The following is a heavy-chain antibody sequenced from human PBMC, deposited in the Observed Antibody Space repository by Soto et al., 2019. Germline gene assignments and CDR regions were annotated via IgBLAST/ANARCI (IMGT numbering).Heavy chain of an antibody. CDR1: GGSISSYY. V-gene: IGHV4-4*07. CDR3: ARGILWFGELNFDY. CDR2: IYTSGST. J-gene: IGHJ4*02. Sequence: SETLSLTCTVSGGSISSYYWSWIRQPAGKGLEWIGRIYTSGSTNYNPSLKSRVTMSVDTSKNQFSLKLSSVTAADAAVYYCARGILWFGELNFDYWGQGTLVTVSS. D-gene: IGHD3-10*01.